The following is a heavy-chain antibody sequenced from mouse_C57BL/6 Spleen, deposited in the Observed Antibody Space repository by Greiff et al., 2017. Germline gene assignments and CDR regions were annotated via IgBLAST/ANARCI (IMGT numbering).Heavy chain of an antibody. CDR2: INPDSSTI. Sequence: DVKLVESGGGLVQPGGSLKLSCAASGIDFSRYWMSWVRRAPGKGLEWIGEINPDSSTINYAPSLKDKFIISRDTAKNTLYLQMSKVRSEDTSLYYGARGRGGWDIYWYFDVWGTGTTVTVSS. CDR3: ARGRGGWDIYWYFDV. J-gene: IGHJ1*03. V-gene: IGHV4-1*01. D-gene: IGHD4-1*01. CDR1: GIDFSRYW.